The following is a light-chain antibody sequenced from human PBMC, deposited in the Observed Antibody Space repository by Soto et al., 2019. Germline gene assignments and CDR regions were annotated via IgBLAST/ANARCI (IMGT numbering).Light chain of an antibody. CDR1: QSVGSN. J-gene: IGKJ3*01. CDR2: GAS. V-gene: IGKV3D-15*01. Sequence: IVMTQSPATLSVSPGERVTLSCKARQSVGSNLAWYQQKPGQAPRLIIYGASSRATGIPDRFSGSGSGTDLTLTISRLEPEDVAVYYCQQYSASPRTLGPGTKVDIK. CDR3: QQYSASPRT.